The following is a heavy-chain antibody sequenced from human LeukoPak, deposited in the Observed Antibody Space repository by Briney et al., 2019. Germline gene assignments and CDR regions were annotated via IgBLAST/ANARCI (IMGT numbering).Heavy chain of an antibody. V-gene: IGHV1-69*01. CDR2: IIPIFGTA. D-gene: IGHD7-27*01. CDR1: GGTFSSYA. Sequence: ASVKVSCRASGGTFSSYAISWVRQAPGQGLEWTGGIIPIFGTANYAQKFQGRVTITADESTSTAYMELSSLRSEDTAVYYCARGLLTRAERPRYYYYMDVWGKGTTVTVSS. J-gene: IGHJ6*03. CDR3: ARGLLTRAERPRYYYYMDV.